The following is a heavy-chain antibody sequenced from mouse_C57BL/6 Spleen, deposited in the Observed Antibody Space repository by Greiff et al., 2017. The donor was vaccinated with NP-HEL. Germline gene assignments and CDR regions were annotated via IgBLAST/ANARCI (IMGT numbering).Heavy chain of an antibody. CDR2: FHPYNDDT. CDR1: GYTFTTYP. D-gene: IGHD1-1*01. J-gene: IGHJ1*03. CDR3: ARRDYGSGYFDV. V-gene: IGHV1-47*01. Sequence: VHLVESGAELVKPGASVKMSCKASGYTFTTYPIEWMKQNHGKSLEWIGNFHPYNDDTKYNEKFKGKATLTVEKSSSTVYLELSRLTSDDSAVYYCARRDYGSGYFDVWGTGTTVTVSS.